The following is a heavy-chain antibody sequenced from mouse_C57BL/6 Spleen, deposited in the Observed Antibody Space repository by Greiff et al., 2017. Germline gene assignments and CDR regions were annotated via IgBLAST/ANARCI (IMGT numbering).Heavy chain of an antibody. D-gene: IGHD1-1*01. CDR3: ARESYYYGSSSYFDY. Sequence: EVHLVESEGGLVQPGSSMKLSCTASGFTFSDYYMAWVRQVPEKGLEWVANINYDGSSTYYLDSLKSRFIISRDNAKNILYLQMSSLKSEDTATYYCARESYYYGSSSYFDYWGQGTTLTVCS. CDR2: INYDGSST. J-gene: IGHJ2*01. CDR1: GFTFSDYY. V-gene: IGHV5-16*01.